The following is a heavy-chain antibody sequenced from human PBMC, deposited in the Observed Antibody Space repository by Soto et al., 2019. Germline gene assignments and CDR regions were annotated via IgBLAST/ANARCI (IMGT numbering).Heavy chain of an antibody. CDR1: GFTFKNYA. V-gene: IGHV3-23*01. D-gene: IGHD6-19*01. CDR3: ATGIGVTEDAFDF. CDR2: IVGSGTTT. J-gene: IGHJ3*01. Sequence: GGSLRLSCAASGFTFKNYAMSWVRQAPGKGLEWVSVIVGSGTTTYYADSMKGRFTISRDNSKNTLYLQMNTLRAEDTAVYYCATGIGVTEDAFDFWAQGTMVTVS.